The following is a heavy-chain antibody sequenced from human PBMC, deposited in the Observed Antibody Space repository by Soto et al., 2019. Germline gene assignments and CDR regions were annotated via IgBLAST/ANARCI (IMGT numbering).Heavy chain of an antibody. CDR1: GFSLSTSEAA. CDR3: AYRPGPASFGSRTYFLN. Sequence: QITLKESGPTVVKPTQTLTLTCAFSGFSLSTSEAAVGWIRQPPGKALEWLALIYWDGDQRYSPSVGSRLTISKDASKNLVFLTVPDLGPEDTGTYFCAYRPGPASFGSRTYFLNWGQGTLVYVSS. D-gene: IGHD3-10*01. J-gene: IGHJ4*02. V-gene: IGHV2-5*02. CDR2: IYWDGDQ.